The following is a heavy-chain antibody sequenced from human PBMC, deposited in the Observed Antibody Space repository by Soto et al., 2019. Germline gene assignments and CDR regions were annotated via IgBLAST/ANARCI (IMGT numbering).Heavy chain of an antibody. Sequence: QLQLQESGPGLVKPSETLSLTCTVYGGSISSSSYYWGWIRQPPGKGLQWLGSIYYSGSTDYNPSFKSRVTISVGTSQNQFSLTLSSVTAADTAVYYCARHGTEEADWFDPWGQGTLVTVSS. J-gene: IGHJ5*02. CDR3: ARHGTEEADWFDP. V-gene: IGHV4-39*01. CDR2: IYYSGST. D-gene: IGHD2-8*02. CDR1: GGSISSSSYY.